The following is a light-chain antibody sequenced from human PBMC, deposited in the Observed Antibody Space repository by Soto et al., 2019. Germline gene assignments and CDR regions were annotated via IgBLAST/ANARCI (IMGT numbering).Light chain of an antibody. Sequence: EIVMTQSPATLSVSPGERATLSCRAGQSANNTLSLYQQKPGQAPRLLIYLTSTRANGVPARCSSSGSGTDFTLTISILQSEDFAFYYWQQYQWWPLTFGGGTKVEIK. CDR3: QQYQWWPLT. CDR2: LTS. V-gene: IGKV3-15*01. J-gene: IGKJ4*01. CDR1: QSANNT.